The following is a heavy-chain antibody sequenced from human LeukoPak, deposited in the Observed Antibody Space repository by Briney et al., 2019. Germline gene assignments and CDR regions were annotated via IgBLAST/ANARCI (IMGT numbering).Heavy chain of an antibody. J-gene: IGHJ4*02. CDR3: ARERATKMRWVGRAGRAPFDY. CDR2: INHSGST. V-gene: IGHV4-34*01. D-gene: IGHD5-24*01. Sequence: SETLSLTCAVYGGSFSGYYWSWIRPPPGKGLEWMGEINHSGSTNYNPSIKSRVTISADTSKNQFSLKLSSVTAADTAVYYCARERATKMRWVGRAGRAPFDYWGQGTLVTVSS. CDR1: GGSFSGYY.